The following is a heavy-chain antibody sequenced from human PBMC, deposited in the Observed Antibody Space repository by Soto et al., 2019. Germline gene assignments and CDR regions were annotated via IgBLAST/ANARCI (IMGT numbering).Heavy chain of an antibody. CDR1: GYTFTGHY. J-gene: IGHJ4*02. CDR2: INPNSGGT. D-gene: IGHD3-22*01. Sequence: GASVKVSCKASGYTFTGHYIHWVRQAPGQGLEWMGWINPNSGGTNYAQKFQGRVTMTRDTSISTVYMELRRLSSDDTAVFYCAREACYDSSNYFDYWGQGTLVTVSS. V-gene: IGHV1-2*02. CDR3: AREACYDSSNYFDY.